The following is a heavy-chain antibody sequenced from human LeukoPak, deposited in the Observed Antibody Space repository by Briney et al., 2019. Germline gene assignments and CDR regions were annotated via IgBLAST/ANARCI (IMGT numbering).Heavy chain of an antibody. Sequence: SGGSLRLSCAASGFTFGSYGMSWVRQAPGKGLEWVSFITPNADRASYADSVKGRFTISRDNPRNTLYMQMNSLRDEDTAVYYCAIMHGYYDGSGYWVQWGQGTLVTASS. CDR2: ITPNADRA. CDR1: GFTFGSYG. CDR3: AIMHGYYDGSGYWVQ. J-gene: IGHJ1*01. V-gene: IGHV3-23*01. D-gene: IGHD3-22*01.